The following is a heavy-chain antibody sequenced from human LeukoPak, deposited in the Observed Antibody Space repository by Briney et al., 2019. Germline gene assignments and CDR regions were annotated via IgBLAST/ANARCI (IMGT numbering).Heavy chain of an antibody. J-gene: IGHJ4*02. CDR2: ISPTGSTT. V-gene: IGHV3-74*01. CDR3: ARGPNSNWSGLDF. CDR1: GFSFSGHW. Sequence: GGSLRLSCIASGFSFSGHWMHWARQLPGKGLVWVSRISPTGSTTSYADSVKGRFTVSRDHAKNTLYLQVNNLRAEDTAVYYCARGPNSNWSGLDFWGQGTLLTVSS. D-gene: IGHD6-6*01.